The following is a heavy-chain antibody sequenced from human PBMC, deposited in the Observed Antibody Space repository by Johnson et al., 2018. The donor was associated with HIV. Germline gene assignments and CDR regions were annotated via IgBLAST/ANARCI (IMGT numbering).Heavy chain of an antibody. V-gene: IGHV3-11*04. CDR1: GFTFSDYY. CDR2: ISSSGSTI. CDR3: TTDLVPAAKEPVVVGGAFDI. D-gene: IGHD2-2*01. J-gene: IGHJ3*02. Sequence: QVQLVESGGGLVKPGGSLRLSCAASGFTFSDYYMSWIRQAPGKGLEWVSYISSSGSTIYYADSVKCRFTISRDNAKNSLYLQMNSLRAEDTAVYYCTTDLVPAAKEPVVVGGAFDIWGQGTMVTVSS.